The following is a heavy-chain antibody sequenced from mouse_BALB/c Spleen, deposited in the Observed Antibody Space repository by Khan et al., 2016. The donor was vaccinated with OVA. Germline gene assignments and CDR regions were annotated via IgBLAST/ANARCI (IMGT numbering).Heavy chain of an antibody. CDR1: GYSITSGYG. Sequence: EVQLQESGPGLVKPSQSLSLTCTVTGYSITSGYGWNWIRQLPGNKLECMGYITYSGSTNYNPSLKSRTSITRDTSKNQFFLQLNSVTTEDTATYYCARTARIKYWGQGTTLTVSS. J-gene: IGHJ2*01. D-gene: IGHD1-2*01. V-gene: IGHV3-1*02. CDR3: ARTARIKY. CDR2: ITYSGST.